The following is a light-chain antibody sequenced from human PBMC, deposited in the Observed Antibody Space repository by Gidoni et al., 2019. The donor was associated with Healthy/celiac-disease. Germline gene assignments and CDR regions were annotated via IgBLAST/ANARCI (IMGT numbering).Light chain of an antibody. J-gene: IGKJ3*01. CDR3: QQRSNWPRGIT. Sequence: EIVLTQSPATLSLSPGESATLSCRASQSVSSYLAWYQQKPGQAPRLLIYDASNRATGIPARFSGSGSGTDFTLTISSLEPEDFAVYYCQQRSNWPRGITFGPGTKVDIK. V-gene: IGKV3-11*01. CDR2: DAS. CDR1: QSVSSY.